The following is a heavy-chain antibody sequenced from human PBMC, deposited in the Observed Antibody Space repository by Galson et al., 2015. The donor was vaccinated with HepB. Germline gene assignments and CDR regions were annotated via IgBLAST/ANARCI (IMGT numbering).Heavy chain of an antibody. CDR2: ISTGSSTK. CDR3: ARSLGRRGVDPQPYYFDY. CDR1: GFTFSSYG. D-gene: IGHD3-10*01. Sequence: SLRLSCAASGFTFSSYGMSWVRQAPGKGLEWVSYISTGSSTKYYADSVKGRLTLSRDNAKSSLYLQLNSLRDEDTAVYYCARSLGRRGVDPQPYYFDYWGQGTLVTVSS. J-gene: IGHJ4*02. V-gene: IGHV3-48*02.